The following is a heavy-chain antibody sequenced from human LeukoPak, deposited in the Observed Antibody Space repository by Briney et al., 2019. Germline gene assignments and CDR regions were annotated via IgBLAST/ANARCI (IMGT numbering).Heavy chain of an antibody. CDR3: AKYKISTVTVDY. Sequence: GGSLRLSCAASGFTFSSYAMGWVRQAPGKGLEWVSVISNSGVSTYYADSVKGRFTISRDNPKNTLYLQMNSLRAEDTAVYYCAKYKISTVTVDYWGQGTLVTVSS. CDR1: GFTFSSYA. J-gene: IGHJ4*02. V-gene: IGHV3-23*01. CDR2: ISNSGVST. D-gene: IGHD4-11*01.